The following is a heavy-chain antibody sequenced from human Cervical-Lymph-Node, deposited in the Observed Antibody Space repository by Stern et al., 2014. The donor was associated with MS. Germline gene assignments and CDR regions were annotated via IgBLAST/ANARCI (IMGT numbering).Heavy chain of an antibody. CDR3: ARTGTVVTSGYYYGMDV. CDR2: INTGNGNR. CDR1: GYNFTDYG. Sequence: VQLVESGAEVKKPVASVKVSCKTAGYNFTDYGIIWVRQAPGQRLEWMGWINTGNGNRRYSQKIQGRVTITRDTSASTAYMELSSLRSEDTAVYYCARTGTVVTSGYYYGMDVWGQGTTVTVSS. D-gene: IGHD4-23*01. V-gene: IGHV1-3*04. J-gene: IGHJ6*02.